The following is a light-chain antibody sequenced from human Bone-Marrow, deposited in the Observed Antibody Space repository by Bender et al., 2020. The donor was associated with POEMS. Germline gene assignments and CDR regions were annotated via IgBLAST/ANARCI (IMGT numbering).Light chain of an antibody. Sequence: QSALTQPASVSGSPGQSITISCTGTTTDIGGYNYVSWYQRHPGRAPILLIYEVSKRPSGVPDRFSGSKSGNTASLAISELQSEDEALYYCSAWDDGLSGWVFGGGTKLTVL. J-gene: IGLJ3*02. CDR1: TTDIGGYNY. V-gene: IGLV2-14*01. CDR3: SAWDDGLSGWV. CDR2: EVS.